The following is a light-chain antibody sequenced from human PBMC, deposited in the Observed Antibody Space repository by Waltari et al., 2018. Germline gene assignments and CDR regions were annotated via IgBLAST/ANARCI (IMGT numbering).Light chain of an antibody. CDR2: VNSDGSH. V-gene: IGLV4-69*01. Sequence: LVLTQSPSASASLGASVKLTCTLSSGYTSNVIAWLQQRPGKGPRYLMKVNSDGSHRKGDDIPDRFSASKSGTECYLTISSLQSEDEADYFCQTGGHGTWVFGGGTKLTVL. J-gene: IGLJ3*02. CDR1: SGYTSNV. CDR3: QTGGHGTWV.